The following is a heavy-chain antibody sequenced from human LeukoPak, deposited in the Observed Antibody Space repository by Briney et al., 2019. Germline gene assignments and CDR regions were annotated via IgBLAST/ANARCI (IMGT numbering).Heavy chain of an antibody. CDR1: GVSINDYY. CDR3: ARIRCGHSGSLCYNH. D-gene: IGHD2-21*01. Sequence: SDTLSLTCGVFGVSINDYYWSWIRQSPGKGLEWIGDISQPEGHRYNPSLESRVTMPVRTSENLWSLELIFVTAADRAVYYCARIRCGHSGSLCYNHWGLGTLVTVSS. J-gene: IGHJ4*02. CDR2: ISQPEGH. V-gene: IGHV4-34*01.